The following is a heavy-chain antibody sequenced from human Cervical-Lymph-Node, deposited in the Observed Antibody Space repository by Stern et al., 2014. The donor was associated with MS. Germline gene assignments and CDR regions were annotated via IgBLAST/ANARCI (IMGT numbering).Heavy chain of an antibody. CDR2: IIPIFGTA. Sequence: QVQLMQSGAEVKKPGSSVKVSCKASGGTFSSYAISWVRQAPGQGLEWMGGIIPIFGTANYAQKFQGRVTMTADESTSTAYMELSSLRSEDTAVYYCARVEGQQLVTGNWFDPWGQGTLVTVSS. J-gene: IGHJ5*02. CDR3: ARVEGQQLVTGNWFDP. D-gene: IGHD6-13*01. CDR1: GGTFSSYA. V-gene: IGHV1-69*01.